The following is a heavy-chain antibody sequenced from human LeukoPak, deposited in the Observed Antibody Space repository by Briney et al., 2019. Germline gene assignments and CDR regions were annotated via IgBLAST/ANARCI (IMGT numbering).Heavy chain of an antibody. V-gene: IGHV3-15*01. CDR2: IKRLVDGGTT. CDR3: TRGVAAAALRLIDY. CDR1: GLTFSDAW. J-gene: IGHJ4*02. D-gene: IGHD6-13*01. Sequence: PGGSLRLSCAASGLTFSDAWMMWVRQAPGKGLEWVGRIKRLVDGGTTDYAAPVTARFTISRDDSKTTVYLQMNSLKAEDTAVYYCTRGVAAAALRLIDYWGQGTLVTVSS.